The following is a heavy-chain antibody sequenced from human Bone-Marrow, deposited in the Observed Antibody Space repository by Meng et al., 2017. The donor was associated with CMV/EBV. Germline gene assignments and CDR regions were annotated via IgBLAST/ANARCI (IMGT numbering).Heavy chain of an antibody. CDR3: ARDRTVTIFGVVNRGPWFDP. D-gene: IGHD3-3*01. Sequence: ASVKVSCKASGYTFTSYGISWVRQAPGQGLEWMGWISAYNGNTNYAQKLQGRVTMTTDTSTSAAYMELRSLRPDDTAVYYCARDRTVTIFGVVNRGPWFDPWGQGTLVTFSS. V-gene: IGHV1-18*01. J-gene: IGHJ5*02. CDR1: GYTFTSYG. CDR2: ISAYNGNT.